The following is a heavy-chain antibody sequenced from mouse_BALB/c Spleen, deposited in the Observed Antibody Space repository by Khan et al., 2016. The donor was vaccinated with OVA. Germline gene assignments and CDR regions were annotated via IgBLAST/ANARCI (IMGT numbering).Heavy chain of an antibody. CDR3: ERLHYYGSNYYFDY. CDR1: GFAFSNYD. D-gene: IGHD1-1*01. Sequence: EVELVESGGGLVKPGGSLTLSCTVSGFAFSNYDMSWVRQTPEKRLDWVAYISSGGGTTYYPDTAKGRFTVSRDNAKNTLYLQMNSLTSAATAMYYCERLHYYGSNYYFDYWGQGTTLTVSS. J-gene: IGHJ2*01. V-gene: IGHV5-12-1*01. CDR2: ISSGGGTT.